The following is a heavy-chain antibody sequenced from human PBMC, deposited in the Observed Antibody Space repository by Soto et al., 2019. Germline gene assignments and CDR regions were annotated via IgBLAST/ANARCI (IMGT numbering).Heavy chain of an antibody. Sequence: QVQLQESGPGLVKPSETLSLTCTVSGGSISSYYWSWIRQPPGKGLEWIGYIYYSGSTNYNPSLKSRVTISVDTSKNQFSLKLSSVTAADTAVYYCARNDVWSVKQGVNFDYWGQGTLVTVSS. D-gene: IGHD3-3*01. CDR3: ARNDVWSVKQGVNFDY. CDR1: GGSISSYY. V-gene: IGHV4-59*08. J-gene: IGHJ4*02. CDR2: IYYSGST.